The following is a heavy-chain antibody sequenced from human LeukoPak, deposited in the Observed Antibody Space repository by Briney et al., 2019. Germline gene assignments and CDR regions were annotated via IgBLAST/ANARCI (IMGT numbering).Heavy chain of an antibody. CDR1: GFIFKSYA. Sequence: PGGSLRLSCAASGFIFKSYAMSWVRQAPGKGLEWVSIISGTSDTTRYGDSVRGRFTTSRDNPRNTLYLQMNSLRVDDTAVYYCAKADATIGGAFDIWGQGTMVTVSS. V-gene: IGHV3-23*01. J-gene: IGHJ3*02. CDR3: AKADATIGGAFDI. D-gene: IGHD3-3*01. CDR2: ISGTSDTT.